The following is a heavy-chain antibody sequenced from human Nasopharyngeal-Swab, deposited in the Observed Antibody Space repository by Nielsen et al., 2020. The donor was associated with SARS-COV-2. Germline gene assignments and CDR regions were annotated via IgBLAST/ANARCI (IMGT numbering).Heavy chain of an antibody. J-gene: IGHJ4*02. D-gene: IGHD2-21*02. CDR2: ISYDGSTQ. CDR1: RSAFRSYA. V-gene: IGHV3-30-3*01. Sequence: GESLKISCAASRSAFRSYAMHWVRQSPGKGLEWVTVISYDGSTQYYADSAKGRFSISRDNSKNTVYLQMNSLRPEDTAVYYCARDGGYCGGDCYRAFDYWGQGSLVTVSS. CDR3: ARDGGYCGGDCYRAFDY.